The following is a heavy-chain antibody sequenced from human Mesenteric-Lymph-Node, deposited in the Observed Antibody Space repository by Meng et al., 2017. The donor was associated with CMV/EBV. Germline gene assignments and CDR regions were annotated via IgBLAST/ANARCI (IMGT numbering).Heavy chain of an antibody. V-gene: IGHV3-43D*03. CDR1: GFTFEDYA. J-gene: IGHJ2*01. CDR2: VSWDGSTT. Sequence: GESLKISCAASGFTFEDYAMHWVRQAPGKGLEWVSLVSWDGSTTYYAGSVKGRFTISRDNSKNSLYLQMNSLRVEDTALYYCVKDHSTRNWYLDVWGRGTLVTVSA. CDR3: VKDHSTRNWYLDV.